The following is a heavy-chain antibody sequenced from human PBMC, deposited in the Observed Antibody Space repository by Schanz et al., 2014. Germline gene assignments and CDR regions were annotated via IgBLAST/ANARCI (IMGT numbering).Heavy chain of an antibody. CDR3: ARAKRFGDMDV. CDR2: ISTSNGNT. J-gene: IGHJ6*02. Sequence: QGQLVQSGAEVKKPGASLKVSCKASGYSFSAHYLHWEREAPGQGLDWMGWISTSNGNTNYIQKFQGRVTFTADKSTSTAYMELSSLRSDDAAVYYCARAKRFGDMDVWGQGTTVTVSS. V-gene: IGHV1-2*02. D-gene: IGHD3-10*01. CDR1: GYSFSAHY.